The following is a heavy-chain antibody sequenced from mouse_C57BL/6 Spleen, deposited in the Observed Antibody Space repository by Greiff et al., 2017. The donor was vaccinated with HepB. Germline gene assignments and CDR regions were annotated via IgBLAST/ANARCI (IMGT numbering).Heavy chain of an antibody. D-gene: IGHD1-1*01. V-gene: IGHV1-50*01. CDR1: GYTFTSYW. CDR2: IDPSDSYT. J-gene: IGHJ3*01. Sequence: VQLQHPGAELVKPGASVKLSCKASGYTFTSYWMQWVKQRPGQGLEWIGEIDPSDSYTNYNQKFKGKATLTVDTSSSTAYMQLSSLTSEDSAVYYCARNYGSSYGFAYWGQGTLVTVSA. CDR3: ARNYGSSYGFAY.